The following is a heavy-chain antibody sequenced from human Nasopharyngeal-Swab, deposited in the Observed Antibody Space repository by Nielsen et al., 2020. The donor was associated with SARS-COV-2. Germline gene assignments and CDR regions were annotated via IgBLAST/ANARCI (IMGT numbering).Heavy chain of an antibody. V-gene: IGHV7-4-1*02. J-gene: IGHJ6*02. D-gene: IGHD2-15*01. CDR3: ARVNVVYYYYGMDV. CDR2: INTNTGNP. Sequence: VRQMPGKGLEWMGWINTNTGNPTYAQGFTGRFVFSLDTSVSTAYLQISSLKAEDTAVYYCARVNVVYYYYGMDVWGQGTTVTVSS.